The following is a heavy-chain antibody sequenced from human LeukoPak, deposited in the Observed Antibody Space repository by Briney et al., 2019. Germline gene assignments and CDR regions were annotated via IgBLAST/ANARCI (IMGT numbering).Heavy chain of an antibody. V-gene: IGHV3-48*03. CDR1: GFTFSSYE. CDR3: ARDNVQYSSSWFHYYYGMDV. Sequence: PGGSLRPSCEASGFTFSSYEMNWVRQAPGKGLEWVSYISSSGSTIYYADSVKGRFTISRDTAKNSLYLQMNSLRAEDTAVYYCARDNVQYSSSWFHYYYGMDVWGQGTTVTVSS. CDR2: ISSSGSTI. J-gene: IGHJ6*02. D-gene: IGHD6-13*01.